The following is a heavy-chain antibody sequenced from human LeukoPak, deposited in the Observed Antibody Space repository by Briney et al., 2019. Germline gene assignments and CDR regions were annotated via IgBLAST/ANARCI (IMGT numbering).Heavy chain of an antibody. CDR2: INHSGST. Sequence: PSETLSLTCAVYGGSFSGYYWSWIRQPPGKGLEWIGEINHSGSTNYNPSLKSRVTIPVDTSKNQFSLKLSSVTAADTAVYYCARRHGYYYYMDVWGKGTTVTISS. CDR1: GGSFSGYY. CDR3: ARRHGYYYYMDV. J-gene: IGHJ6*03. V-gene: IGHV4-34*01.